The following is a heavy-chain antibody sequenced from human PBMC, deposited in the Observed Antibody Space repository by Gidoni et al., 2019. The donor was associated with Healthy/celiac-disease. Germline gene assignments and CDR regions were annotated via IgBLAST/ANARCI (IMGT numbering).Heavy chain of an antibody. CDR2: IWYDGSNK. J-gene: IGHJ3*02. CDR3: ARRGTGDAFDI. CDR1: GFTFRSDG. Sequence: QVQLVESGGGVVQPGRSLRRSWTASGFTFRSDGMPWVRQAPGKGLEWVAVIWYDGSNKYYADSVKGRFTISRDNSKNTLYLQMNSLRAEDTAVYYCARRGTGDAFDIWGQGTMVTVSS. V-gene: IGHV3-33*01.